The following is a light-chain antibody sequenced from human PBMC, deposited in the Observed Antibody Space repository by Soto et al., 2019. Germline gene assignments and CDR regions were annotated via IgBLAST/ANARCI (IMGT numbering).Light chain of an antibody. Sequence: IQLTQSPSSLSASVGDRVTITCRASQAISSYLAWYQQKPGRAPKLLIYAASTLQSGVPSRFSGSGSGTEFTLTITSLQPEDFATYYCQQLNSFPITFGQGTRLEI. V-gene: IGKV1-9*01. CDR1: QAISSY. J-gene: IGKJ5*01. CDR3: QQLNSFPIT. CDR2: AAS.